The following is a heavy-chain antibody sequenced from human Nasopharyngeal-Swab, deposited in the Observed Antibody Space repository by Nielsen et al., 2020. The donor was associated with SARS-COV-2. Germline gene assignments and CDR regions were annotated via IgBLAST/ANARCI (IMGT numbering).Heavy chain of an antibody. Sequence: GESLKISCAASGFTFNNYNFNWVRQAPGKGLEWVASISISSSYINYADSVKGRFTISRDNDKNSLYLQMNSLRAEDTAVYYCARDGLDYDFWSAYFMDVWGQGTTVTVSS. J-gene: IGHJ6*02. CDR1: GFTFNNYN. CDR2: ISISSSYI. D-gene: IGHD3-3*01. CDR3: ARDGLDYDFWSAYFMDV. V-gene: IGHV3-21*01.